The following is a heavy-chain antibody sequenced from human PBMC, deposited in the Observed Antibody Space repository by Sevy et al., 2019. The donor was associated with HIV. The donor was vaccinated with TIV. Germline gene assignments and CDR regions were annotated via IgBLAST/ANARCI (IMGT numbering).Heavy chain of an antibody. CDR2: ISYDGSNK. Sequence: GESLKISCAASGFTFSSYGMHWVRQAPGKGLEWVAVISYDGSNKYYADSVKGRFTISRDNSKNTLYLQMKSLRAEDTAVYYCAKDPMAVTGAFDIWGQGTMVTVSS. CDR3: AKDPMAVTGAFDI. CDR1: GFTFSSYG. V-gene: IGHV3-30*18. J-gene: IGHJ3*02. D-gene: IGHD2-21*02.